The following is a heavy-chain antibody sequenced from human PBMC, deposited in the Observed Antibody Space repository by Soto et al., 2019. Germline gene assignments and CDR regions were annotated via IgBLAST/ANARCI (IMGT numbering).Heavy chain of an antibody. Sequence: QVQLVESGGGVVQPGRSLRLSCAASGFTFSSYGMHWVRQAPGKGLEWVAVIWYDGSNKYYADPVKGRFTIPRDNSKNKLYRQMNSVRAEETAVYYCAREGSRGYDTNGFDPWGQGTLVTVSS. CDR1: GFTFSSYG. CDR2: IWYDGSNK. J-gene: IGHJ5*02. V-gene: IGHV3-33*01. D-gene: IGHD5-12*01. CDR3: AREGSRGYDTNGFDP.